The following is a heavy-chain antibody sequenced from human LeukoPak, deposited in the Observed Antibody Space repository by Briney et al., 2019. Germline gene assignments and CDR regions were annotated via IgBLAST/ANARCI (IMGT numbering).Heavy chain of an antibody. D-gene: IGHD6-6*01. V-gene: IGHV3-9*01. J-gene: IGHJ4*02. Sequence: PGRSLRLSCAASGFTFDDYAMHWVRQAPGKGLEWVSGISWNSGSIGYADSVKGRFTISRDNAKNSLYLQMNSLRAEDTALYYCAKAITRYTSIARLELDYWGQGTLVTVSS. CDR2: ISWNSGSI. CDR3: AKAITRYTSIARLELDY. CDR1: GFTFDDYA.